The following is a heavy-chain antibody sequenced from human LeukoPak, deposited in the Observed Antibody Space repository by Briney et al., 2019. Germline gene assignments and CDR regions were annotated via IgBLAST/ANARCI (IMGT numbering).Heavy chain of an antibody. Sequence: GGSLRLSCAASGFTFSSYWMHWVRQAPGKGLVWVSRTNSDASSTTYADSVKGRFTISRDNAKNTLYLQMNSLRAEDTAVYYYARGKQDFDDWGQGTPVTVSS. V-gene: IGHV3-74*01. CDR3: ARGKQDFDD. CDR1: GFTFSSYW. D-gene: IGHD6-13*01. CDR2: TNSDASST. J-gene: IGHJ4*02.